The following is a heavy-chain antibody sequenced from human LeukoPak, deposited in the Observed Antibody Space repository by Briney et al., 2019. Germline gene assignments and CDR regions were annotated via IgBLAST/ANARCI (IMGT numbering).Heavy chain of an antibody. D-gene: IGHD5-24*01. V-gene: IGHV3-23*01. Sequence: GGSPRLSCAASGFIFSSYAMTWVRQAPGKGLEWVSAISGSGVTTYYVDSVKGRFTISRDGSKYTLYLQVNSLRAEDTAVYYCAKVRVATIELFDYWGQGTRVTVSS. CDR2: ISGSGVTT. J-gene: IGHJ4*02. CDR1: GFIFSSYA. CDR3: AKVRVATIELFDY.